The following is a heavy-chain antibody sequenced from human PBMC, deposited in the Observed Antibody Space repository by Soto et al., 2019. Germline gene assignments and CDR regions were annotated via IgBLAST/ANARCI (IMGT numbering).Heavy chain of an antibody. CDR2: IIPILGIA. Sequence: QVQLVQSGAEVKKPGSSVKVSCKASGGTFSSYTISWVRQAPGQGLEWMGRIIPILGIANYAQKFQGRVTITADKSTSTAYMELSSLRSEDTAVYYCASLGYCSGGSCSDIWGQGTMVTVSS. V-gene: IGHV1-69*02. CDR1: GGTFSSYT. CDR3: ASLGYCSGGSCSDI. D-gene: IGHD2-15*01. J-gene: IGHJ3*02.